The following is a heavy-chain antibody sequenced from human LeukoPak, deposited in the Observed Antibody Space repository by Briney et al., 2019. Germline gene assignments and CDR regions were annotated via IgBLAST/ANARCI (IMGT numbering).Heavy chain of an antibody. CDR2: VFYDGSTQ. V-gene: IGHV3-30*04. CDR3: AKVLKGHYFDY. Sequence: GGSLRLSCAASGVTFRNYAIHWVRQAPGKGLEWVAVVFYDGSTQYYADSVKGRFTISRDNSKNTLYLQMNSLRAEDTAVYYCAKVLKGHYFDYWGQGTLVTVSS. J-gene: IGHJ4*02. CDR1: GVTFRNYA.